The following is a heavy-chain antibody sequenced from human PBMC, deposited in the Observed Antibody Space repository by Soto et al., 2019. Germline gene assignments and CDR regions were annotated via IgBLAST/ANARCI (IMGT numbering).Heavy chain of an antibody. CDR2: INHSGST. D-gene: IGHD3-16*01. CDR3: ARSPRGSHYYYYMDV. CDR1: GGSFSGYY. J-gene: IGHJ6*03. Sequence: SETLSLTCAVYGGSFSGYYWSWIRQPPGKGLEWIGEINHSGSTNYNPSLKSRVTISVDASKNQFSLKLSSVTAADTAVYYCARSPRGSHYYYYMDVWGKGTTVTVS. V-gene: IGHV4-34*01.